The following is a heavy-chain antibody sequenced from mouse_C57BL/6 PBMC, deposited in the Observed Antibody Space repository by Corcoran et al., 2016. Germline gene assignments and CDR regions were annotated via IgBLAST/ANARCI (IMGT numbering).Heavy chain of an antibody. CDR3: ARCGYYSYWYFDV. CDR1: GYTFTDYN. V-gene: IGHV1-18*01. CDR2: INPNNGGT. D-gene: IGHD2-3*01. Sequence: EVQLQQSGPELVKPGASVKIPCKASGYTFTDYNMDWVKQSHGKSLEWIGDINPNNGGTIYNQKFKGKATLTVDKSSSTAYMELRSLTSEDTAVYYCARCGYYSYWYFDVWGTGTTVTVSS. J-gene: IGHJ1*03.